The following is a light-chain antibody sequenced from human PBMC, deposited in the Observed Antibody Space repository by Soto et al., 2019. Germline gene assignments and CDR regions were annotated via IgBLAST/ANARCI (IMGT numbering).Light chain of an antibody. V-gene: IGKV3-11*01. Sequence: EIVLTQSPATLSLSPGDRATLSCRASESLGKTLAWYQQKPGQAPRLLIYDVSKRVTGIPARFSGSGSGTDFTLTISSLEPEDFAVYYCQQRNTWPLTFGGGTKVEIK. CDR2: DVS. CDR1: ESLGKT. CDR3: QQRNTWPLT. J-gene: IGKJ4*01.